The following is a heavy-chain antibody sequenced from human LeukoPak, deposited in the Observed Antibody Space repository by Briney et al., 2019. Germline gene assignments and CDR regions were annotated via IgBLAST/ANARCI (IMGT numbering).Heavy chain of an antibody. Sequence: GGSLRLSCAASGFTFSSYWMSWVRQAPGKGLEWVANIKQDGSEKYYVDSVKGRFTISRDNAKNSLYLQMNSLRAEDTAVYYCARERATMVRGVITNNWFDPWGRGTLVTVSS. J-gene: IGHJ5*02. CDR3: ARERATMVRGVITNNWFDP. D-gene: IGHD3-10*01. V-gene: IGHV3-7*01. CDR1: GFTFSSYW. CDR2: IKQDGSEK.